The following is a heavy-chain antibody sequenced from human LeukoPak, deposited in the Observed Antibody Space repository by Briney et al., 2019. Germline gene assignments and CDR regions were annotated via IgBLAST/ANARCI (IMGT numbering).Heavy chain of an antibody. V-gene: IGHV6-1*01. Sequence: SQTLSLTCAISGDSVSSNSAAWNWIRQSPSRGLKWLGRTYYRSKWFNAYAPSVKGRIIINPDISKNQFSLQLNSMTPEDTAVYYCTRGGGAFDVWGQGTTVTVSS. CDR3: TRGGGAFDV. CDR2: TYYRSKWFN. CDR1: GDSVSSNSAA. J-gene: IGHJ3*01.